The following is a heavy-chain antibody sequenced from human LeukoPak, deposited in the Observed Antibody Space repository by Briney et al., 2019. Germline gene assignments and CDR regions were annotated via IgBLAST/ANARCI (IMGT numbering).Heavy chain of an antibody. CDR2: VSSDGNNR. J-gene: IGHJ6*03. D-gene: IGHD6-25*01. Sequence: HAGGSLRLSCAASGFTFSSYGMHWVRQAPGRGLEWVAVVSSDGNNRHYIESVKGRFTISKDSSENTLHLQMDDLRGEDTALYYCARQGSALKYNFNYLDVWGKGTAVTVSS. V-gene: IGHV3-30*06. CDR1: GFTFSSYG. CDR3: ARQGSALKYNFNYLDV.